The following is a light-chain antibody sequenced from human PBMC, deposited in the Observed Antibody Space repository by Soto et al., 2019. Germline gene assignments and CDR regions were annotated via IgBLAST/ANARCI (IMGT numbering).Light chain of an antibody. CDR2: DAS. V-gene: IGKV1-5*01. Sequence: DIQMTQSPSMLSAYVGDRVTITCRASQSISSWLAWYQQKPGKAPKVLIWDASSLQRGVPSRFSGSGSGTEFTLTISSLQPDDFATYYCQQYNGYSTWTFGQGTKVDIK. CDR3: QQYNGYSTWT. J-gene: IGKJ1*01. CDR1: QSISSW.